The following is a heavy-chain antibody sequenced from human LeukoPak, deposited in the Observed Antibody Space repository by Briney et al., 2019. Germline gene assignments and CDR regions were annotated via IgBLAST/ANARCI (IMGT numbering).Heavy chain of an antibody. V-gene: IGHV3-23*01. CDR3: AKDSGEGVDTANPTDFDY. D-gene: IGHD5-18*01. CDR2: ISGSGGST. J-gene: IGHJ4*02. Sequence: PGGSLRLSCAASGFTFSSYAMSWVRQAPGKGLEWVSAISGSGGSTYYADSVKGRFTISRDNSKNTLYLQMNSLRAEDTAVYYCAKDSGEGVDTANPTDFDYWGQGTLVTVSS. CDR1: GFTFSSYA.